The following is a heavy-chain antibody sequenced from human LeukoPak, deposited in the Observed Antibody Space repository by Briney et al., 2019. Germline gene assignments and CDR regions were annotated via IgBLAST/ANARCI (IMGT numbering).Heavy chain of an antibody. Sequence: SGGSLRLSCAASGFTFSSHWMTWVRQAPGKWLEWVANINQDGSERYYVDSVKGRFTISRDSAKNSLYLQMNGLRAEDTAVYYCARDSEYSSSFAFDIWGQGTMVTVSS. CDR1: GFTFSSHW. J-gene: IGHJ3*02. D-gene: IGHD6-13*01. CDR3: ARDSEYSSSFAFDI. V-gene: IGHV3-7*01. CDR2: INQDGSER.